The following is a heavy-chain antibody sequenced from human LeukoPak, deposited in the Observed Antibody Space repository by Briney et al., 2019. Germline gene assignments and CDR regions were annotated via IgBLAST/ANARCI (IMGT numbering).Heavy chain of an antibody. Sequence: PSETLSLTCAVYGGSFSGYHWSWIRQPPGKGLEWIGEINHSGSTNYNPSLKSRVTISVDTSKNQFSLKLSSVTAADTAVYYCARERGYYDSSGYLYWGQGTLVTVSS. V-gene: IGHV4-34*01. CDR1: GGSFSGYH. J-gene: IGHJ4*02. CDR3: ARERGYYDSSGYLY. D-gene: IGHD3-22*01. CDR2: INHSGST.